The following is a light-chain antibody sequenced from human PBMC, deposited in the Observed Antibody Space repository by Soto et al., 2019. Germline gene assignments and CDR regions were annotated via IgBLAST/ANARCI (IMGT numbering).Light chain of an antibody. CDR3: QQSYSSPLT. V-gene: IGKV1-39*01. J-gene: IGKJ4*01. Sequence: IQMTQSPSSLSASVGDRVTITCGASQTINTYVNWYQEKPGRAPKILIYGASSLQSGVTARFSGSGSGTYFTITINSLQPDDFAIDYCQQSYSSPLTFGGGTKLEVK. CDR1: QTINTY. CDR2: GAS.